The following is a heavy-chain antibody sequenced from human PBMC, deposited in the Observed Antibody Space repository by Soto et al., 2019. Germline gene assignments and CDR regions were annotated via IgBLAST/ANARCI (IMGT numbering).Heavy chain of an antibody. V-gene: IGHV3-33*01. CDR3: ARVKTTVTTVDWYFDL. D-gene: IGHD4-17*01. Sequence: GGSLRLSCAASGFTFSSYGMHWVRQAPGKGLEWVAVIWYDGSNKYYADSVKGRFTISRDNSKNTLYLQMNSLRAEDTAVYYCARVKTTVTTVDWYFDLWGRGTLVTVSS. J-gene: IGHJ2*01. CDR2: IWYDGSNK. CDR1: GFTFSSYG.